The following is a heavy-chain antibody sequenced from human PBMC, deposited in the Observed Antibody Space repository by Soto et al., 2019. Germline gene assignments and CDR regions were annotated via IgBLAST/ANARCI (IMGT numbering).Heavy chain of an antibody. D-gene: IGHD4-4*01. J-gene: IGHJ6*02. CDR3: ARGNPFNYAGCYV. Sequence: ASVKVSCKASGYTFSDFDINWLRQASGQGPEWMGWMNAKSGDTFFPQRFQGKFKMTWDTSLSTAYMEVGSLTSDDTSIYYCARGNPFNYAGCYVWGQGTTVTVPS. CDR1: GYTFSDFD. CDR2: MNAKSGDT. V-gene: IGHV1-8*01.